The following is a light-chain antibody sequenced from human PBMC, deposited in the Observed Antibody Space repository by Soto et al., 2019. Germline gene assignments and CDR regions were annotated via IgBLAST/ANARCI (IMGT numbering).Light chain of an antibody. J-gene: IGLJ1*01. CDR3: SSFTSRITYV. Sequence: QSVLTQPASVSGSPGQSITISCTGTSSDVGGYNSVSWYRQDPGKAPKLMIYDVTNRPSGVSNRFSGSKSGNTASLTISGLQAEDEADYYCSSFTSRITYVFGTGIKVNV. CDR2: DVT. CDR1: SSDVGGYNS. V-gene: IGLV2-14*01.